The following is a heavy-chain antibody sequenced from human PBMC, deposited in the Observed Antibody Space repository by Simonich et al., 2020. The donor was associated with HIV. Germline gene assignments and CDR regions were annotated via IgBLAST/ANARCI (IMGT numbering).Heavy chain of an antibody. J-gene: IGHJ6*03. CDR3: AAMPYYYYYMDV. CDR1: GGSISSYY. V-gene: IGHV4-59*05. D-gene: IGHD2-2*01. Sequence: GLVKPSETLSLTCTVSGGSISSYYWSWIRQPPGKGLEWIGSIYYSGSTYYNPSLKSRVTISVDTSKNQFSLKLSSVTAADTAVYYCAAMPYYYYYMDVWGKGTTVTVSS. CDR2: IYYSGST.